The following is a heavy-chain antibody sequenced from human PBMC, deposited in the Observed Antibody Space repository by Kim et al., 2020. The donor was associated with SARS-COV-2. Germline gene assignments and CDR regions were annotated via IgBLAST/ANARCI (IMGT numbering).Heavy chain of an antibody. V-gene: IGHV3-48*03. CDR3: ARGKPSPFWSGYTFSEHLDY. Sequence: GGSLRLSCAASGFTFSSYEMNWVRQAPGKGLEWVSYISGIGSTIYYADSVKGRFTISRDNAKNSLYLQMNSLRAEDTAVYYCARGKPSPFWSGYTFSEHLDYWGQGTLVTVSS. CDR1: GFTFSSYE. J-gene: IGHJ4*02. CDR2: ISGIGSTI. D-gene: IGHD3-3*01.